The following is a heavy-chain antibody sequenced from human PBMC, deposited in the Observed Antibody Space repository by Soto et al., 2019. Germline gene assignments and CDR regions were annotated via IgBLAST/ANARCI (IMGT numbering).Heavy chain of an antibody. V-gene: IGHV3-48*02. CDR1: GFTFSTDS. D-gene: IGHD6-19*01. Sequence: EVQLVESGGGLVQPGGSLRLSCVASGFTFSTDSMNWVRQAPGKGLEWVAHISTSGATRYYADSVKGRFTISRDNAKTSLYLQMDSLRHDDTAVYYCARFFGSVFDYWGQGTLVTVSS. CDR2: ISTSGATR. J-gene: IGHJ4*02. CDR3: ARFFGSVFDY.